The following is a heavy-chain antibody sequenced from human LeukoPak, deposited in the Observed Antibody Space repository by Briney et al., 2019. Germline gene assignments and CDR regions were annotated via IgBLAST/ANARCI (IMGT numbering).Heavy chain of an antibody. CDR2: INPNNGGT. Sequence: ASVKVSCKASGYTFTGHFMHWVRQAPGQGLEWMGWINPNNGGTNFAQKFQGRVTLTRDTSISTMYMELSRRRSDDTAVYYCARDYYDSSGQGTFDIWGQGTMVTVSS. V-gene: IGHV1-2*02. J-gene: IGHJ3*02. CDR3: ARDYYDSSGQGTFDI. CDR1: GYTFTGHF. D-gene: IGHD3-22*01.